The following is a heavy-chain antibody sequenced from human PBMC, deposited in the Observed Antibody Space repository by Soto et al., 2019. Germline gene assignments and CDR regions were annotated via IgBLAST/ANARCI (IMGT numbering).Heavy chain of an antibody. Sequence: VGSLRLSCAVSGFTFSSYAMHWVRQAPGKGLEYVSAISSNGGSTYYANSVKGRFTISRDNSKNTLSLQMGSLRAEDMAVYYCARSGISVAGPSFDIWGQGTMVTVSS. CDR1: GFTFSSYA. D-gene: IGHD6-19*01. J-gene: IGHJ3*02. CDR2: ISSNGGST. V-gene: IGHV3-64*01. CDR3: ARSGISVAGPSFDI.